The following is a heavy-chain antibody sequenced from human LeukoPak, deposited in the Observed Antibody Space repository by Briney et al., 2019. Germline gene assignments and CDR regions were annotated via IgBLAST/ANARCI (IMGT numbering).Heavy chain of an antibody. CDR2: ISGSGGNT. CDR1: GFTFSSYA. J-gene: IGHJ4*02. D-gene: IGHD6-6*01. Sequence: GGSLRLSCAASGFTFSSYAMSWVRQAPGEGLEWVSAISGSGGNTYYADSVKGRFTISRDNSKNALYLQMNSLRAEDTAVYYCAKTLYSSSSGGADYWGQGTLVTVS. V-gene: IGHV3-23*01. CDR3: AKTLYSSSSGGADY.